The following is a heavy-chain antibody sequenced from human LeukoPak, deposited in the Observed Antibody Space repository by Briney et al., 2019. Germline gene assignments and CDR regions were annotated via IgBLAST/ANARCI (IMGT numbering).Heavy chain of an antibody. Sequence: NPSQTLSLTCTVSGGSISSGSYYWSWIRQPAGKGLEWIGRTYISGSANYNPSLKSRVTISVDTSKNQISLKLSSVTATDTAVYYCARGHSSGWYLDAFDIWGQGTVVTVSS. D-gene: IGHD3-22*01. J-gene: IGHJ3*02. CDR3: ARGHSSGWYLDAFDI. V-gene: IGHV4-61*02. CDR1: GGSISSGSYY. CDR2: TYISGSA.